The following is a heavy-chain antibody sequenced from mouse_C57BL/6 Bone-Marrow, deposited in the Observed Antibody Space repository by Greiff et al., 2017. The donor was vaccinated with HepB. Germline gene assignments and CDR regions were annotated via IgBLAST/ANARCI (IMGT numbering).Heavy chain of an antibody. CDR3: ASGYYYGNSQFAY. Sequence: QVQLQQSGAELAKPGASVKLSCKASGYTFTSYWMHWVKQRPGQGLEWIGYINPSSGYTKYNQKFKDKSTLTADKSSSTAYMQLSSLTYEDSAVYYCASGYYYGNSQFAYWGQGTLVTVSA. J-gene: IGHJ3*01. D-gene: IGHD2-1*01. V-gene: IGHV1-7*01. CDR1: GYTFTSYW. CDR2: INPSSGYT.